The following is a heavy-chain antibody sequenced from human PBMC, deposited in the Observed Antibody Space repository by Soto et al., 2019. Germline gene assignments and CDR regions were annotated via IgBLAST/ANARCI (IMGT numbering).Heavy chain of an antibody. Sequence: SETLSLTCGVSGYSLTSGYHWGWVRQPPGKGLEWIGTIYHSGTTYYNPSLMSRVTMSVDTSKNQFSLKVTSATAADTAVYFCVRVYGRSSCFFDSWGQGTLVTVSS. CDR1: GYSLTSGYH. D-gene: IGHD6-6*01. CDR3: VRVYGRSSCFFDS. V-gene: IGHV4-38-2*01. J-gene: IGHJ4*02. CDR2: IYHSGTT.